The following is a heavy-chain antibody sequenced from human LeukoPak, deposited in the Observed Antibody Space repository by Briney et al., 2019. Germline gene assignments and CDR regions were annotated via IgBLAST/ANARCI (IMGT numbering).Heavy chain of an antibody. J-gene: IGHJ5*02. CDR3: ATFGINNWFDP. V-gene: IGHV4-59*01. CDR1: GGSINRDY. CDR2: IHYGGST. Sequence: SETLSLICSVSGGSINRDYWSWIRQSPGKGLEWIGYIHYGGSTNYNPSLKSRVTMSVDTSRRHFSLKLTSVTAADSAIYYCATFGINNWFDPWGQGTLVAVSS. D-gene: IGHD1-14*01.